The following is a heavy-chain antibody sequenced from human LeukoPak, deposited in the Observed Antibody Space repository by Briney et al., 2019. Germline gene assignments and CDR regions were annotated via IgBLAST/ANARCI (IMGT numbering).Heavy chain of an antibody. CDR3: ARAWLTGGSYYAMDV. J-gene: IGHJ6*02. Sequence: GGSLRLSCAASEFTFNNYCMNWVRQAPGKGLEWVSSIYSSSSYIYYADSVKGRFTISRDNAKSSLYLQMNSLRAEGTAVYYCARAWLTGGSYYAMDVWGQGTTVTVSS. CDR1: EFTFNNYC. V-gene: IGHV3-21*01. D-gene: IGHD3-10*01. CDR2: IYSSSSYI.